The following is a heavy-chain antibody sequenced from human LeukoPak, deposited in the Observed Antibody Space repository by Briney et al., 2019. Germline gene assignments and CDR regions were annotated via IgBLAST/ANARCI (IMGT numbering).Heavy chain of an antibody. CDR3: ARDSSDFRNLIPH. J-gene: IGHJ1*01. CDR1: GYTFINYG. CDR2: ISAYNGNT. D-gene: IGHD1-14*01. Sequence: ASVKVSCKASGYTFINYGINWVRQAPGQGLEWMGWISAYNGNTNYAQSLQGRVTMTTDTSTSTVYMEMRSLTSDDTAVYYCARDSSDFRNLIPHWGQGTLVTVSS. V-gene: IGHV1-18*01.